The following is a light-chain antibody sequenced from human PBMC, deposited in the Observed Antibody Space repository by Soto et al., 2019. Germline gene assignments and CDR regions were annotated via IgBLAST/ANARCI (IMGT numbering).Light chain of an antibody. Sequence: QAGRSQPASVSGSPGQSITISCTGTSSDVGGYNYVSWYQQHPGKAPKLMIYDVSNRPSGVSNRFSGSKSGNTASLTISGLQAEDEADYYCSSYTSSSTPNYVFGPGTKVPVL. CDR1: SSDVGGYNY. CDR2: DVS. V-gene: IGLV2-14*01. CDR3: SSYTSSSTPNYV. J-gene: IGLJ1*01.